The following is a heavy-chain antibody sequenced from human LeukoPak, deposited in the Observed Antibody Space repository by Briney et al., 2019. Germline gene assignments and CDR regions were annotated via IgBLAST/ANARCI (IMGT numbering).Heavy chain of an antibody. CDR2: ILQDGSAK. CDR1: GFTFIRDR. CDR3: ARAGAYSSSSPAGP. J-gene: IGHJ5*02. Sequence: GGSLRLSCAAPGFTFIRDRMRLVRQTPGKGLEWVAIILQDGSAKHYVASVKGRFTISRDIAKNSVYLQMNGLRAEDTAVYYCARAGAYSSSSPAGPWGQGTLVTVSS. V-gene: IGHV3-7*01. D-gene: IGHD6-6*01.